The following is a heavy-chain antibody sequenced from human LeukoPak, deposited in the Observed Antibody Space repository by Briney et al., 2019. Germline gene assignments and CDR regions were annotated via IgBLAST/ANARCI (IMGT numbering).Heavy chain of an antibody. CDR1: GFTFSNYW. J-gene: IGHJ4*02. V-gene: IGHV4-34*01. Sequence: GSLRLSCAASGFTFSNYWISWVRQPPGKGLEWIGEINHSGSTNYNPSLKSRVTISVDTSKNQFSLKLSSVTAADTAVYYCARMWARGSYRYRTYYFDYWGQGTLVTVSS. D-gene: IGHD3-16*02. CDR3: ARMWARGSYRYRTYYFDY. CDR2: INHSGST.